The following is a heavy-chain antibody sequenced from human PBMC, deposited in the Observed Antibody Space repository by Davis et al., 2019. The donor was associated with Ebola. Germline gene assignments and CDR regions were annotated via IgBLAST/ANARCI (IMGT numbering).Heavy chain of an antibody. V-gene: IGHV1-46*01. D-gene: IGHD2-8*01. Sequence: AASVKVSCKASGYTFTSYYMHWVRQAPGQGLEWMGIINPSGGSTSYAQKFQGRVTMTRDTSTSTVYMEVSSLRSEDTAVYYCARGYCTNVVCYELPVIDYWGQGTLVTVSS. CDR3: ARGYCTNVVCYELPVIDY. J-gene: IGHJ4*02. CDR2: INPSGGST. CDR1: GYTFTSYY.